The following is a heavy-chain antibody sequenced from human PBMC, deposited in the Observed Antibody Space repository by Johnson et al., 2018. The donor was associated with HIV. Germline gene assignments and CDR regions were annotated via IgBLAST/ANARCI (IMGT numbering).Heavy chain of an antibody. J-gene: IGHJ3*01. V-gene: IGHV3-23*04. D-gene: IGHD2-8*02. Sequence: VQLVESGGGLVQPGESLRLSCAASGFTFSNNPMSWVRQTPGKGLEWVSAISGSGSTTYYADSVKGRFTISRDNSKNTLFLQMNSLRVEDMAVYFCAKEFLIPTGGTFGFDFWGQGTMVTVSS. CDR1: GFTFSNNP. CDR3: AKEFLIPTGGTFGFDF. CDR2: ISGSGSTT.